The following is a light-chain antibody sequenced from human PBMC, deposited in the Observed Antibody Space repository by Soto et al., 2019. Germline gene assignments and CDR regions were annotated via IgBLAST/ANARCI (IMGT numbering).Light chain of an antibody. CDR3: QQTHSLPLS. J-gene: IGKJ3*01. V-gene: IGKV1-12*01. Sequence: IQMTQSPSSVSASVGDRVTMTCRASQGVGGWLAWYQQKPGKVPKLLIYATSSLHSGVPSRFSGSGSWTDFTLSISSLQPEDFATYYCQQTHSLPLSIGPGTKVDIK. CDR1: QGVGGW. CDR2: ATS.